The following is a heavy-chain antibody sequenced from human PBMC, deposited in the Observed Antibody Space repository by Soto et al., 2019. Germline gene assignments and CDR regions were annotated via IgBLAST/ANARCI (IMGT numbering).Heavy chain of an antibody. V-gene: IGHV3-72*01. CDR1: GFTSSDYY. CDR2: SRNKANSYTT. J-gene: IGHJ4*02. Sequence: EVQLVESGGGLVQPGGSLRLSCAASGFTSSDYYMDWVRQAPGMGLEWVGRSRNKANSYTTEYAASVKGRFTVSRDESKNSLYLQMNSLKTEDTAVYYRARVASGTYHFDYWGQGTLVTVSS. D-gene: IGHD1-26*01. CDR3: ARVASGTYHFDY.